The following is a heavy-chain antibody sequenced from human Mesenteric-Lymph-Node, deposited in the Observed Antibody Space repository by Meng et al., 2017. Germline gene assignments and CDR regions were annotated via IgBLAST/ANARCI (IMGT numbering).Heavy chain of an antibody. CDR1: GYSFTSYW. CDR2: IYPGDSDT. CDR3: ARAPGEHSSGWLIDAFDI. J-gene: IGHJ3*02. D-gene: IGHD6-19*01. V-gene: IGHV5-51*01. Sequence: KVSCKGSGYSFTSYWIGWVRQMPGKGLEWMGIIYPGDSDTRYSPSFQGQVTISADKSISTAYLQWSSLKASDTAMYYCARAPGEHSSGWLIDAFDIWGQGTMVTVSS.